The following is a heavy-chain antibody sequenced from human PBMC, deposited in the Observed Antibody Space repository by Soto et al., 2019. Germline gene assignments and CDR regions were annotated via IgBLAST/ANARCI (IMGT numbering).Heavy chain of an antibody. CDR1: GFTFSSYW. CDR2: IKQDESDK. CDR3: AAYCYTMTCTHFHGYS. D-gene: IGHD3-16*02. J-gene: IGHJ5*02. Sequence: GRSLKLSCAASGFTFSSYWMSWVRQAPGKGLEWVANIKQDESDKYYVDSVKGRFTISRDNAKNALYLQMNSLRVEDTAVYYCAAYCYTMTCTHFHGYSWGQGTQVTVSS. V-gene: IGHV3-7*03.